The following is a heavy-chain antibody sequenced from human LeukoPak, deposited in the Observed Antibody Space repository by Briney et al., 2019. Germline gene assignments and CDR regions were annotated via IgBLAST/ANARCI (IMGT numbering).Heavy chain of an antibody. CDR2: ISSSISSI. Sequence: PGGSLRLSCAASGFSFSTYSMNWVRQAPGKGLEWVSHISSSISSIHYADSVRGRFTISRDNAKNSLYLQINSPRDEDTAVYYCARAFYGDYGMDVWGQGTTVTVSS. D-gene: IGHD4-17*01. CDR3: ARAFYGDYGMDV. V-gene: IGHV3-48*02. J-gene: IGHJ6*02. CDR1: GFSFSTYS.